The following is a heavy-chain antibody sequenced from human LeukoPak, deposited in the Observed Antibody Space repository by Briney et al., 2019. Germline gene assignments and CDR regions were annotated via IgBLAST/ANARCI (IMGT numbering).Heavy chain of an antibody. J-gene: IGHJ4*02. Sequence: GGSLRLSCAASGFTFSSYSMDWVRQAPGKGLEWVSSISSSSSYIYYADSVKGRFTISRDNAKNSLYLQMNSLRAEDTAVYYCARDGPRVGNDLWGQGTLVTVSS. V-gene: IGHV3-21*01. D-gene: IGHD4-23*01. CDR3: ARDGPRVGNDL. CDR1: GFTFSSYS. CDR2: ISSSSSYI.